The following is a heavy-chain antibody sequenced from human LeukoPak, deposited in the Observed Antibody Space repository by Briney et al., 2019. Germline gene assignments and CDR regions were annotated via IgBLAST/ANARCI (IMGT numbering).Heavy chain of an antibody. J-gene: IGHJ4*02. Sequence: SQTLSLTCTVSGGSISSGGYYWSWLRQPPGKGLEWIGYIYHSGSTYYNPSLKSRVTISVDTSKNQFSLKLSSVTAADTAVYYCAREGRGSPRGGDFDYWGQGTLVTVSS. V-gene: IGHV4-30-2*01. D-gene: IGHD1-26*01. CDR1: GGSISSGGYY. CDR3: AREGRGSPRGGDFDY. CDR2: IYHSGST.